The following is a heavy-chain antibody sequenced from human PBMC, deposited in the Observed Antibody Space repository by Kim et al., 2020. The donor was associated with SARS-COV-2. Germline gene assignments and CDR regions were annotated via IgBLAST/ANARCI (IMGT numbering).Heavy chain of an antibody. Sequence: SETLSLTCAVYGGSFSGYYWSWIRQPPGKGLEWIGEINHSGSTNYNPSLKSRVTISVDTSKNQFSLKLSSVTAADTAVYYCARPPGHSSRDKDDYWGQGTLVTVSS. CDR1: GGSFSGYY. J-gene: IGHJ4*02. CDR3: ARPPGHSSRDKDDY. CDR2: INHSGST. V-gene: IGHV4-34*01.